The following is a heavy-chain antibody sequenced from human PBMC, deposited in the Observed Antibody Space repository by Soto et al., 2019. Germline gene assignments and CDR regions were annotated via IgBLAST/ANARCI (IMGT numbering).Heavy chain of an antibody. D-gene: IGHD5-18*01. J-gene: IGHJ4*02. CDR2: IYYNGGT. CDR1: GASLTSGDYY. CDR3: ARENTAMGGYFDY. V-gene: IGHV4-30-4*01. Sequence: QVQMQESGPGLVRPSQTLSLSCAVSGASLTSGDYYWNWIRQSPGKGLEWIGYIYYNGGTYYNPSLKGRVTFSLDTSKNHFSLKMTSLTAADTAVYFCARENTAMGGYFDYWGPGSLVTISS.